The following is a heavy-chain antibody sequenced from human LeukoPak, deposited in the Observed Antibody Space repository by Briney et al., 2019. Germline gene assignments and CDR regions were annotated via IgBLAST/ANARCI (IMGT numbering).Heavy chain of an antibody. CDR2: IDWDDDK. D-gene: IGHD6-19*01. J-gene: IGHJ4*02. CDR3: ARIRCGYSSGWSDY. Sequence: SGPALVKPTQTLTLTCTFSGFSLSTSGMCVSWIRQPPGKALEWLARIDWDDDKYYSTSLKTRLTISKDTSKNQVVLTMTNMDPVDTATYYCARIRCGYSSGWSDYWGQGTLVTVSS. CDR1: GFSLSTSGMC. V-gene: IGHV2-70*11.